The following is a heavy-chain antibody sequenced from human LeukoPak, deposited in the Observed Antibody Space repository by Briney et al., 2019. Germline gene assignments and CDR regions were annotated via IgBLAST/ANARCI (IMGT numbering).Heavy chain of an antibody. CDR2: MNPNSGGT. CDR1: GYIFSDYY. CDR3: ARVIGAGSYASKY. D-gene: IGHD1-26*01. V-gene: IGHV1-2*02. Sequence: ASVKVPCKASGYIFSDYYIHWVRQAPGQGLEWMGWMNPNSGGTDYAQKFQGRVTMTRDTSIITAYMELSRLTSDDTAMYYCARVIGAGSYASKYWGQGTLVTVSS. J-gene: IGHJ4*02.